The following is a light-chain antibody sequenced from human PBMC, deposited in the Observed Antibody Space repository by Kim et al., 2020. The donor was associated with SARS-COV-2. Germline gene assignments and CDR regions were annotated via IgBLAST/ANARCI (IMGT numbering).Light chain of an antibody. Sequence: SPGERATPSCRASKSVSSNLAWYQQKPGQAPRLIIYGASTRATGIPARFSGSGSGTEFTLTISSLQSEDFAVYYCQQYNNWPPITFGQGTRLEIK. CDR3: QQYNNWPPIT. J-gene: IGKJ5*01. CDR2: GAS. V-gene: IGKV3-15*01. CDR1: KSVSSN.